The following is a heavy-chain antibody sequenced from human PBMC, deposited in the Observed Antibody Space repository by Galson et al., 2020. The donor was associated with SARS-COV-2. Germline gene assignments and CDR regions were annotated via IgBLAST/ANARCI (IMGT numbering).Heavy chain of an antibody. V-gene: IGHV3-74*01. CDR1: GFTFSSYW. D-gene: IGHD2-15*01. J-gene: IGHJ6*02. Sequence: GGSLRLSCAASGFTFSSYWMHWVRQAPGTGLVWVTRINSDGSSTSYADSVKGRFTISRDNAKNTLYLQMNSLRAEDTAVYYCARDDCSGGSCYSGVGFVHYYGMDVWGQGTTVTVSS. CDR2: INSDGSST. CDR3: ARDDCSGGSCYSGVGFVHYYGMDV.